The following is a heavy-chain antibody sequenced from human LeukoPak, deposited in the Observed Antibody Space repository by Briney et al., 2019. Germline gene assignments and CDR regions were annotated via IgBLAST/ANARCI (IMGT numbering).Heavy chain of an antibody. Sequence: PGGSLRLSCAASGFTFSSYGMHWVRQAPGKGLEWVAFIRYDGSNKYYADSVKGRFTISRDNSKNTLYLQMNSLRAEDTAVYYCAKDQAPQDIVVVPAYWGQGTLVTVSS. D-gene: IGHD2-2*01. CDR3: AKDQAPQDIVVVPAY. CDR2: IRYDGSNK. V-gene: IGHV3-30*02. J-gene: IGHJ4*02. CDR1: GFTFSSYG.